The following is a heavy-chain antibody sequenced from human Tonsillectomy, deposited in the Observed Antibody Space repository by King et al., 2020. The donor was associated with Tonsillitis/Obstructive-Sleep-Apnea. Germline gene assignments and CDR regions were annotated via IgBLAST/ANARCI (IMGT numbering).Heavy chain of an antibody. J-gene: IGHJ6*03. D-gene: IGHD3-3*01. CDR2: ISSSSSYI. CDR1: GFTFSSYS. V-gene: IGHV3-21*01. CDR3: ARRITIFGVVIITPIDYYYYYMDV. Sequence: VQLVESGGGLVKPGGSLRLSCAASGFTFSSYSMNWVRQAPGKGLEWVSSISSSSSYIYYADSVKGRFTISRENAKNSLYLQMNSLRAEDRAVYYCARRITIFGVVIITPIDYYYYYMDVWGKGTTVTVSS.